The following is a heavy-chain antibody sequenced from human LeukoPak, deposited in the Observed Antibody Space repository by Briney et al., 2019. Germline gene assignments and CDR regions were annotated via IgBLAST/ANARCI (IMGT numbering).Heavy chain of an antibody. CDR3: AIGVGDGYNLFDY. V-gene: IGHV1-69*04. D-gene: IGHD5-24*01. Sequence: SVKVSCKASGGTFSSYAISWVRQAPGQGLEWMGRIIPIFGIANYAQKFQGRVTITADKSTSTAYMELSSLRSEDTAVYYCAIGVGDGYNLFDYWGQGTLVTVSS. J-gene: IGHJ4*02. CDR2: IIPIFGIA. CDR1: GGTFSSYA.